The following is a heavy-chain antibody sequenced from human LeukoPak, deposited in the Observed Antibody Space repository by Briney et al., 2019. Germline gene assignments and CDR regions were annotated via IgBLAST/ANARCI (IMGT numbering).Heavy chain of an antibody. CDR3: ARGVVVAATPFDY. CDR2: INPNSGGT. J-gene: IGHJ4*02. CDR1: RYTFTGYY. D-gene: IGHD2-15*01. V-gene: IGHV1-2*02. Sequence: ASVKVSCKASRYTFTGYYRHWVRQAPGQGLEWMGWINPNSGGTNYAQKFQGRVTMTRDTSISTAYMELSRLRSDDTAVYYSARGVVVAATPFDYWGQGTLVTVSS.